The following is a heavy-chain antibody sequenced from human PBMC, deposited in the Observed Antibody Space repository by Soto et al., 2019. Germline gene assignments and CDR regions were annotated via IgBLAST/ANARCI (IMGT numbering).Heavy chain of an antibody. D-gene: IGHD2-2*01. J-gene: IGHJ4*02. CDR1: GGSISSTNYY. CDR2: ISYSGNT. V-gene: IGHV4-39*02. CDR3: LRARITRQYGAGDFDY. Sequence: QLQLQESGPGLVKHSETLSLTCTVSGGSISSTNYYWGWIRQPPGKGLEWIGSISYSGNTYYNPSHRSRVTISVGTSKNHFSLKLNSFTAADESVDYFLRARITRQYGAGDFDYWGQGTLVTVS.